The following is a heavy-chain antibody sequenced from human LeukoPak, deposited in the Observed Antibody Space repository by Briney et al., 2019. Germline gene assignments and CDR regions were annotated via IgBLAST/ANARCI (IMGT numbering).Heavy chain of an antibody. Sequence: SETLSLTCTVSGGSISTTRYYWGWIRQPPGKGLEWIGSIYQSGSTYYNPSLQSRVTISADTSKNQFSLRLSSVNAADTAGYYCARDHGLKWGQGTLVTVSS. V-gene: IGHV4-39*07. CDR1: GGSISTTRYY. D-gene: IGHD3/OR15-3a*01. CDR2: IYQSGST. J-gene: IGHJ4*02. CDR3: ARDHGLK.